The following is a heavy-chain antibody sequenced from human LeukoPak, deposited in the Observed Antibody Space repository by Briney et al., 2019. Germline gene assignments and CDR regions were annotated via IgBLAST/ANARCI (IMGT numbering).Heavy chain of an antibody. CDR3: ARAGLAAVPSYYYGMDV. V-gene: IGHV3-21*01. J-gene: IGHJ6*02. D-gene: IGHD6-13*01. CDR1: GFTFGDYV. Sequence: GGSLRLSCKVSGFTFGDYVMSWVRQAPGKGLEWVSSISSSSSYIYYADSVKGRFTISRDNAKNSLYLQMNSLRAEDTAVYYCARAGLAAVPSYYYGMDVWGQGTTVTVSS. CDR2: ISSSSSYI.